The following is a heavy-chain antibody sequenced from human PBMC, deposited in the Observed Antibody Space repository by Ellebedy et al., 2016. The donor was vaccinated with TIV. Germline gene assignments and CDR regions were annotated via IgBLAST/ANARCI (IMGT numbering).Heavy chain of an antibody. J-gene: IGHJ6*02. V-gene: IGHV3-30*18. Sequence: GESLKISCAASGFTFSNYGMHWVRQAPGKGLEWVAVISYDGSKKYYADSVKGRFTISRDNSKNTLYLQTNSLRAEDTAVYYCAKDGSPYDFWSGYLSYYYYGMDVWGQGTTVTVSS. CDR3: AKDGSPYDFWSGYLSYYYYGMDV. D-gene: IGHD3-3*01. CDR2: ISYDGSKK. CDR1: GFTFSNYG.